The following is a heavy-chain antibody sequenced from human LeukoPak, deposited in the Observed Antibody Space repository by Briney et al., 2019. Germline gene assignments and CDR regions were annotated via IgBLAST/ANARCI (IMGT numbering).Heavy chain of an antibody. CDR2: ISGSGGST. V-gene: IGHV3-23*01. D-gene: IGHD1-26*01. J-gene: IGHJ4*02. CDR1: GFTFSTYA. Sequence: GGSLRLSCAASGFTFSTYAMSWVRQAPGKGLEWVSGISGSGGSTYYADSVKGRFTISRDNSKNTVYVQMNSLRAEDTAVYYCASSPGGSYHFDYWGQGTLVTVSS. CDR3: ASSPGGSYHFDY.